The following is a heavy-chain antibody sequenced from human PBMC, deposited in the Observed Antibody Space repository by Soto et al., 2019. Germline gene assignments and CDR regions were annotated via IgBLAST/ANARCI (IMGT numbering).Heavy chain of an antibody. CDR2: INAGNGNT. CDR1: GYTFTSYS. Sequence: GASVEVSCKASGYTFTSYSMHWVRQAPGQRLEWMGWINAGNGNTKYSQKFQGRVTITRDTSASTAYMELSSLRSEDTAVYYCANALGLYYFDYWGQGTLVTVS. V-gene: IGHV1-3*01. CDR3: ANALGLYYFDY. J-gene: IGHJ4*02. D-gene: IGHD3-16*01.